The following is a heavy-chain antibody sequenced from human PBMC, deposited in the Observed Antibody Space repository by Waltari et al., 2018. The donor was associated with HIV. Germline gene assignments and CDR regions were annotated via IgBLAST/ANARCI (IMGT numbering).Heavy chain of an antibody. J-gene: IGHJ2*01. CDR3: AKVREKQLWLRNWDFDL. CDR1: GFTFSSYE. CDR2: ISSSGSSI. V-gene: IGHV3-48*03. D-gene: IGHD5-18*01. Sequence: EVKLVESGGGLVQPGGSVRLSCAASGFTFSSYEMNWVRQAPGKELEWISYISSSGSSIYYEDSVKGRFTISRDNGKKSLYLQMNILRAEDTAVYYCAKVREKQLWLRNWDFDLWGRGTLVTVSS.